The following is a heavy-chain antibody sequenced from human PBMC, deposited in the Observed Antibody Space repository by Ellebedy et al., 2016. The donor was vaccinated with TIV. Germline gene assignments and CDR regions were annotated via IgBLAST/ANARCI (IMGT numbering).Heavy chain of an antibody. CDR2: IYYSGLT. D-gene: IGHD3-10*01. CDR1: GGSISSGDYY. Sequence: MPSETLSLTCTVSGGSISSGDYYWSWIRQPLGKGLEWIGYIYYSGLTYYNPSLKSRLTISVDTYRSQFSLKLSSVTAGDTAGYYCARVSSSGHSPPIYGMDVWGQGTTVTVSS. V-gene: IGHV4-30-4*01. J-gene: IGHJ6*02. CDR3: ARVSSSGHSPPIYGMDV.